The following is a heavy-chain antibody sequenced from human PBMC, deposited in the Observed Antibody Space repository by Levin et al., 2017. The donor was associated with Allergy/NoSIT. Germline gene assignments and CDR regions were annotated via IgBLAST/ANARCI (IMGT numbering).Heavy chain of an antibody. CDR1: GFTFRDYY. J-gene: IGHJ4*02. D-gene: IGHD6-13*01. CDR3: ARRPLAAAAHY. Sequence: NAGGSLRLSCAASGFTFRDYYMSWIRQAPGKGLELVSYISGTSSAIIYADSVKGRFTISRDNAQHSLYLQMNSLRAEGTAVYFCARRPLAAAAHYWGQGTLVTVSS. CDR2: ISGTSSAI. V-gene: IGHV3-11*03.